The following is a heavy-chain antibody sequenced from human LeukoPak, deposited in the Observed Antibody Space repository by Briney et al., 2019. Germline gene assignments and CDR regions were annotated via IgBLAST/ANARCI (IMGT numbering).Heavy chain of an antibody. V-gene: IGHV1-8*01. CDR2: MNPNSGNT. CDR1: GYTFTSYD. J-gene: IGHJ4*02. CDR3: ARDPPMVVVAATPDDY. Sequence: ASVKVSCKASGYTFTSYDINWVRQATGQGLEWMGWMNPNSGNTGYAQKFQGRVTMTTDTSTSTAYMELRSLRSDDTAVYYCARDPPMVVVAATPDDYWGQGTLVTVSS. D-gene: IGHD2-15*01.